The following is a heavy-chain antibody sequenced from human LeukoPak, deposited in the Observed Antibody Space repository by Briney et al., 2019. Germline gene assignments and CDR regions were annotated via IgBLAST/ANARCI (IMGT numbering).Heavy chain of an antibody. J-gene: IGHJ4*02. D-gene: IGHD5-18*01. CDR1: GGSFSGYY. Sequence: SETLSLTCAVYGGSFSGYYWSWIRQPPGKGPEWIGEINHSGSTNYNPSLKSRVTISVATSKNQFSLKLSSVTAADTAVYYCARGRDTAMVSPIDYWGQGTLVTVSS. CDR2: INHSGST. V-gene: IGHV4-34*01. CDR3: ARGRDTAMVSPIDY.